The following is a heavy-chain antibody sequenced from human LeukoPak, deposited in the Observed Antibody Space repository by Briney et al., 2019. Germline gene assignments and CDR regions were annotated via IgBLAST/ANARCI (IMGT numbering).Heavy chain of an antibody. J-gene: IGHJ4*02. CDR3: ARLDIVGAIDY. Sequence: GGTLRLSCAASGFTFSSYGMSWVRQAPGKGLEWVSAISGSGGSTYYADSVKGRFTISRDNSKNTLYLQMNSLRAEDTAVYYCARLDIVGAIDYWGQGTLVTVSS. V-gene: IGHV3-23*01. CDR1: GFTFSSYG. D-gene: IGHD1-26*01. CDR2: ISGSGGST.